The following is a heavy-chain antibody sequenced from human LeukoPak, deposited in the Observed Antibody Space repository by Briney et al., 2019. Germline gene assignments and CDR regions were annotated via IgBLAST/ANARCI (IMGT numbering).Heavy chain of an antibody. D-gene: IGHD6-13*01. CDR1: GGSFSGYY. V-gene: IGHV4-34*01. J-gene: IGHJ6*03. Sequence: SETLSLTCAVYGGSFSGYYWSWIRQPPGKGLEWVGEINHSGSTNYNPSLKSRVTISVDTSKNQFSLKLSSVTAADTAVYYCARQGSSWYSDYYYYMDVWGKGTTVTVSS. CDR2: INHSGST. CDR3: ARQGSSWYSDYYYYMDV.